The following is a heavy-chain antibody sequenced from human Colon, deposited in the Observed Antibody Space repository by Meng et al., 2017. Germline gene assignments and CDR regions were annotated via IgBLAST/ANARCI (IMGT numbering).Heavy chain of an antibody. CDR1: GGSFSCYY. Sequence: VQLQPRGAGLLKPSETLSLTCAVYGGSFSCYYWSWIRQPPGKGLEWIGEINHSGSTNYNPSLKSRVTISVDTSKNQFSLKLSSVTAADTAVYYCARGLFDYWGQGTLVTVSS. J-gene: IGHJ4*02. V-gene: IGHV4-34*01. CDR3: ARGLFDY. CDR2: INHSGST.